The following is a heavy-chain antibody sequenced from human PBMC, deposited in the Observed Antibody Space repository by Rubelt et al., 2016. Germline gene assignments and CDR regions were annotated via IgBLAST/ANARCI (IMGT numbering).Heavy chain of an antibody. CDR2: IYYSGST. D-gene: IGHD3-3*01. CDR3: ARRDGGSGYFSWSFDL. Sequence: GPGLVKPSQTLSLTCTVSGGSISSGGYYWSWIRQHPGKGLEWIGYIYYSGSTYYNPSLKSRVTISVDTFKNQFSLKLSSVTAADTAVYYCARRDGGSGYFSWSFDLWGRGTLVTVSS. J-gene: IGHJ2*01. V-gene: IGHV4-31*03. CDR1: GGSISSGGYY.